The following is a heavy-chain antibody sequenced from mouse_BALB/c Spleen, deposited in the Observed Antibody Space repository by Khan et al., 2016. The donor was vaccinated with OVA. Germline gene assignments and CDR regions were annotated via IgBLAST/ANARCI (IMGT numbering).Heavy chain of an antibody. CDR2: VNPNTDNI. J-gene: IGHJ3*01. CDR3: ARGYYVFAY. D-gene: IGHD1-1*01. Sequence: VQLQQSGPDLVKPGASVKISCKASGYSFTLYYMSWVKQSHGKSLEWIGRVNPNTDNINYNQEFKGKAILTVDKSSNTAYMELSSLPSEDSAVCVGARGYYVFAYWGQGTLVTVSA. V-gene: IGHV1-26*01. CDR1: GYSFTLYY.